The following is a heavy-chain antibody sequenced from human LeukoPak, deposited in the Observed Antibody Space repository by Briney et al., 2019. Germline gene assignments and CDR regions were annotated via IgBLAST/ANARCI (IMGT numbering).Heavy chain of an antibody. CDR1: GGSISSSSYF. J-gene: IGHJ4*02. Sequence: SETLSPTCTVSGGSISSSSYFWGWIRQPPGKGLEWIGSIYYSGSTYYNPSLKSRVTISVDTSKNQFSLKLSSVTAADTAVYYCARDVPQLLWFGELLLWGQGTLVTVSS. CDR2: IYYSGST. CDR3: ARDVPQLLWFGELLL. D-gene: IGHD3-10*01. V-gene: IGHV4-39*07.